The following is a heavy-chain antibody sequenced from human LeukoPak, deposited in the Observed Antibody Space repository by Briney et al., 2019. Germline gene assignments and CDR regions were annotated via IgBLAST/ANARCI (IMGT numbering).Heavy chain of an antibody. J-gene: IGHJ4*02. V-gene: IGHV3-64*04. CDR3: ARVRYSSGWPDLY. CDR2: INYKASST. D-gene: IGHD6-19*01. Sequence: GGSLRLSCSASGFTFSDYALHWVRQAPGKGLEYLSSINYKASSTYYADSGRGRFTISRDNSKNTLYLQMNSLRAEDTAVYYCARVRYSSGWPDLYWGQGTLVTVSS. CDR1: GFTFSDYA.